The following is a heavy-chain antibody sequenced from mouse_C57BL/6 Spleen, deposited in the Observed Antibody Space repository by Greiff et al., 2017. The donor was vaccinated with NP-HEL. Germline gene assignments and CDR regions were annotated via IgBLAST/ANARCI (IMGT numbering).Heavy chain of an antibody. D-gene: IGHD2-4*01. CDR2: INPNNGGT. Sequence: VQLQQSGPELVKPGASVKISCKASGYTFTDYYMNWVKQSHGKSLEWIGDINPNNGGTSYNQKFKGKAKLTVDKSSSTAYMELRSLTSEDSAVYYCARMDDYDGWFAYWGQGTLVTVSA. V-gene: IGHV1-26*01. CDR3: ARMDDYDGWFAY. J-gene: IGHJ3*01. CDR1: GYTFTDYY.